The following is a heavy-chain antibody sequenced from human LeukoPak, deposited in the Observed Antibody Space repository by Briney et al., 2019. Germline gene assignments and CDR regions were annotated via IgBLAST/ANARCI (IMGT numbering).Heavy chain of an antibody. Sequence: ASVKVSCKASGGTFSSYAISWVRQAPGQGLEWMGWISAYNGNTNYAQKLQGRVTMTTDTSTSTAYMELRSLRSDDTAVYYCAGSTHYYDSSGNFDYWGQGTLVTVSS. CDR2: ISAYNGNT. CDR3: AGSTHYYDSSGNFDY. V-gene: IGHV1-18*01. J-gene: IGHJ4*02. D-gene: IGHD3-22*01. CDR1: GGTFSSYA.